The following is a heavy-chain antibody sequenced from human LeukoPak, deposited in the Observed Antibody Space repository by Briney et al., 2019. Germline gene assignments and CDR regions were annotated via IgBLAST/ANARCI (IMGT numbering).Heavy chain of an antibody. Sequence: GGSLRLSCAASGFTFSSYGMHWVRQAPGKGLEWVAFIRYDGSNKYYADSVKGRFTISRDNSKNTLYLQMNSLRAEDTAVYYCAKDIGYNWNVGLDPWGQGTLVTVSS. J-gene: IGHJ5*02. V-gene: IGHV3-30*02. D-gene: IGHD1-20*01. CDR2: IRYDGSNK. CDR1: GFTFSSYG. CDR3: AKDIGYNWNVGLDP.